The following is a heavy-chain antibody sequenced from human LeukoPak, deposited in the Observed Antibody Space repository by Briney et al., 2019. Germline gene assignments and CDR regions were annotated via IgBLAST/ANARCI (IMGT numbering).Heavy chain of an antibody. Sequence: GGSLRLSCAASGFTFDDSVMSWARHAPGKGLEWVSGINWNGGSTVYADSVKGRFTISRDNAKNSLYLQMNSLRAEDTAVYYCAKDATRVRTWIQKTATYMDVWGKGITVTISS. CDR3: AKDATRVRTWIQKTATYMDV. J-gene: IGHJ6*03. D-gene: IGHD5-18*01. CDR1: GFTFDDSV. V-gene: IGHV3-20*04. CDR2: INWNGGST.